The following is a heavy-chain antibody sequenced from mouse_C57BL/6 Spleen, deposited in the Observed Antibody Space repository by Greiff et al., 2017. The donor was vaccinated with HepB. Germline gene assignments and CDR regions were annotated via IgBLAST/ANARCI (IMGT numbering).Heavy chain of an antibody. CDR3: ATSYYGSTSHWYFDV. J-gene: IGHJ1*03. Sequence: QVQLQQPGAELVRPGSSVKLSCKASGYTFTSYWMHWVKQRPIQGLEWIGNIEPSDSETHYNQKFKDKATLTVDKSSSTAYMQLSSLTSEDSAVYYCATSYYGSTSHWYFDVWGTGTTVTVSS. CDR1: GYTFTSYW. D-gene: IGHD1-1*01. CDR2: IEPSDSET. V-gene: IGHV1-52*01.